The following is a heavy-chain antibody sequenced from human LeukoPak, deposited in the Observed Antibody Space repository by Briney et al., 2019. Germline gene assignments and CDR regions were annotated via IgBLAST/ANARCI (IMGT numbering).Heavy chain of an antibody. CDR2: IYSSGHT. CDR3: ARLHYDSSGYYYFDY. Sequence: PSETLSLTCTVSGGSISNYYWSWIRQPPGKGLEWIGYIYSSGHTNYNPSLKNRDTISVDTSKNQFSLNLTSVTAADTAVYYCARLHYDSSGYYYFDYWGQGTLVTVSS. CDR1: GGSISNYY. V-gene: IGHV4-59*08. D-gene: IGHD3-22*01. J-gene: IGHJ4*02.